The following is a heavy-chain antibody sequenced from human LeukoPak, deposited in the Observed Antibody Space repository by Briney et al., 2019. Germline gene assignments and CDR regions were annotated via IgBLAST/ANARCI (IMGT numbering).Heavy chain of an antibody. CDR3: ARDSSYSSSWYGWRY. V-gene: IGHV1-2*02. D-gene: IGHD6-13*01. J-gene: IGHJ4*02. Sequence: ASVKVSCKASGYTFTGYYMHWVRQAPGQGLEWMGWINPNSGGTNYAQKFQGRVTMTTDTSTSTAYMELRSLRSDDTAVYYCARDSSYSSSWYGWRYWGQGTLVTVSS. CDR1: GYTFTGYY. CDR2: INPNSGGT.